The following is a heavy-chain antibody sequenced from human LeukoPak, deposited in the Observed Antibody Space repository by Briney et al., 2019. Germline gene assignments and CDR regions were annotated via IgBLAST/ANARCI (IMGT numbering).Heavy chain of an antibody. D-gene: IGHD2-15*01. CDR2: ISNNGGYT. V-gene: IGHV3-23*01. Sequence: GGSLRLSCAASGLTFNNYAMYWVRQAPGKGLEWVSAISNNGGYTYYADSVQGRFTISRDNSKSTLCLQMNSLRAEDTAVYYCAKQLGYCSDGSCYFPYWGQGTLVTVSS. J-gene: IGHJ4*02. CDR1: GLTFNNYA. CDR3: AKQLGYCSDGSCYFPY.